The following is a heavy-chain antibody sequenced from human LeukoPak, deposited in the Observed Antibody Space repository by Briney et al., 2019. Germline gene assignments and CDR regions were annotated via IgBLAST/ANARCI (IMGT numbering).Heavy chain of an antibody. CDR3: ARGPSRDYGSGSSWFDP. CDR1: GYTFSTYD. CDR2: MNPNSGNT. Sequence: ASVKVSCKASGYTFSTYDINWVRQVTGQGLEWMGRMNPNSGNTGYAQKIQGRVTMTRNTSINTAYMELSSLRSEDTAVYYCARGPSRDYGSGSSWFDPWGQGTLVTVSS. J-gene: IGHJ5*02. V-gene: IGHV1-8*01. D-gene: IGHD3-10*01.